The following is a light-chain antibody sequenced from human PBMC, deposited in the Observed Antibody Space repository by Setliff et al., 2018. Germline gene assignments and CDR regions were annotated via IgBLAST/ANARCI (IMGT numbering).Light chain of an antibody. CDR1: SSDVGGYNF. J-gene: IGLJ1*01. CDR2: DVT. Sequence: ALTQPASVSGSPGQSITISCTGASSDVGGYNFVSWYQQHPGKVPKLIIFDVTTRPSGVSDRFSGSKSANTASLTISGLRAEDEADYYCSSYAGSNTPYVFGTGTKVTVL. V-gene: IGLV2-14*03. CDR3: SSYAGSNTPYV.